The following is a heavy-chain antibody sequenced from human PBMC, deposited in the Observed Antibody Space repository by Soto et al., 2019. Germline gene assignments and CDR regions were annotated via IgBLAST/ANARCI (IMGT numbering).Heavy chain of an antibody. D-gene: IGHD3-22*01. CDR2: LYYSGNT. J-gene: IGHJ4*02. CDR1: IGSISGSSYY. CDR3: ASFTKWLLIFDY. Sequence: LSLTCTVSIGSISGSSYYWGWIRQPPGKGLEWIGTLYYSGNTSYNPSLKSRVTIFVDTSKNQFSLKLNSVTAADTAIYYCASFTKWLLIFDYWGQGTPVTVSS. V-gene: IGHV4-39*01.